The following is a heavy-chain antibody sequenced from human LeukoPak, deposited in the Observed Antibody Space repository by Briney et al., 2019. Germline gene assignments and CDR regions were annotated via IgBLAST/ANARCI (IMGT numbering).Heavy chain of an antibody. D-gene: IGHD3-16*02. CDR3: ARGLPYDYVWGSYRYDDAFDI. CDR1: GYTFTNYA. V-gene: IGHV7-4-1*02. CDR2: IDPNAGKP. Sequence: ASVKVSCKASGYTFTNYAMNWLRQAPGQGLEWMGWIDPNAGKPTYAQGFTGHFVFSLDTSVSTAYLEISSLKAEDTAVYYCARGLPYDYVWGSYRYDDAFDIWGQGTMVTVSS. J-gene: IGHJ3*02.